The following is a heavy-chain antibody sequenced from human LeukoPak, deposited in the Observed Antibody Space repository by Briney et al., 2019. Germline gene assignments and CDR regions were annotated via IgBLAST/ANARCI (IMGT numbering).Heavy chain of an antibody. J-gene: IGHJ6*02. V-gene: IGHV4-59*01. CDR3: ARDRYGMDV. CDR2: IYYSGST. CDR1: GGSISSYY. Sequence: SETLSLTCTVSGGSISSYYWSWIRQPPGKGLEWIGYIYYSGSTNYNPSLKSRVTISVDTSKNQFSLKLSSVTAVDTAVYYCARDRYGMDVWGQGTTVTVSS.